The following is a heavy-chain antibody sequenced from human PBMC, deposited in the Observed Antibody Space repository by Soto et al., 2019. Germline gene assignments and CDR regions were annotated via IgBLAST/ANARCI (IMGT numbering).Heavy chain of an antibody. D-gene: IGHD3-3*01. Sequence: EVQLLESGGGLVQPGGSLRLSCAASGFTFSSYAMSWVRQAPGKGLEWVSAISGSGGSTYYADSVKGRFTISRDNSKNTLYLQMNSLRAEDTAVYYCAKEPFGVVIIHSNFDYWGQGTLVTVSS. V-gene: IGHV3-23*01. J-gene: IGHJ4*02. CDR2: ISGSGGST. CDR3: AKEPFGVVIIHSNFDY. CDR1: GFTFSSYA.